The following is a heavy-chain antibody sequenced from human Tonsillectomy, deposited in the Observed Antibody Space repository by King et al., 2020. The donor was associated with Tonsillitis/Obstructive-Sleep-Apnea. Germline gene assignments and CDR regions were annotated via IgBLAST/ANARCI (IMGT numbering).Heavy chain of an antibody. Sequence: QLQESGPGLVKPSETLSLTCTVSGGSISRYYWSWIRQPSGKGLEWLGYIYYSGGTKYNPSLKSRVTISVDTSKNQFSLKLSSVTAAGTPVYYCAREGAVMNAFDIWGQGTMVTVSS. CDR3: AREGAVMNAFDI. CDR1: GGSISRYY. V-gene: IGHV4-59*01. D-gene: IGHD2-8*01. CDR2: IYYSGGT. J-gene: IGHJ3*02.